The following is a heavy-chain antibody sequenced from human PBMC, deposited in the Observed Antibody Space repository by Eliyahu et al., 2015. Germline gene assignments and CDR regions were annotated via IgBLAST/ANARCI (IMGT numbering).Heavy chain of an antibody. CDR3: ARDRAVADYYYGMDV. Sequence: QVQLQESGPGLVKPSETLSLTCTVSGGXISSYYWSWIRQPPGKGLEWIGYIYYSGSTNYNPSLKSRVTISVDTSKNQFSLKLSSVTAADTAVYYCARDRAVADYYYGMDVWGQGTTVTVSS. J-gene: IGHJ6*02. CDR1: GGXISSYY. CDR2: IYYSGST. D-gene: IGHD6-19*01. V-gene: IGHV4-59*01.